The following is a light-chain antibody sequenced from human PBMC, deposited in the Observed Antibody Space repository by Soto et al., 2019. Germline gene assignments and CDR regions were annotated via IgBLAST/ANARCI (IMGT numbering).Light chain of an antibody. CDR1: SSNIGSNY. J-gene: IGLJ2*01. Sequence: QSVLTQPPSASGTPGQRVTISCSGTSSNIGSNYIYWYQHLPGTAPKLLIYKTNKRPSGVPDRFSGSKSGTSASLAISGLRSADEANYYCATWDDSLGGVVFGGGTKHTVL. CDR3: ATWDDSLGGVV. CDR2: KTN. V-gene: IGLV1-47*01.